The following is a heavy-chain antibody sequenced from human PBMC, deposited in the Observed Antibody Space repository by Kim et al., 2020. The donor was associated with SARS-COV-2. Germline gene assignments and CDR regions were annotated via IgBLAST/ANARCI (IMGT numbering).Heavy chain of an antibody. D-gene: IGHD3-10*01. J-gene: IGHJ4*02. Sequence: GGSLRLSCAASGFTVGDYAMHWVRQAPGKGLEWVSGISWNCESIGYADSVKGRFTISRDNAKNSLYLQMNSLRPEDTALYYCAKDLRWGVIDYWGQGTLVTVSS. V-gene: IGHV3-9*01. CDR1: GFTVGDYA. CDR3: AKDLRWGVIDY. CDR2: ISWNCESI.